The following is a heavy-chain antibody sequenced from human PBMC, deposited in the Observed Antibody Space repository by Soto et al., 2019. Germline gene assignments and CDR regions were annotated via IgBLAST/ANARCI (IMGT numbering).Heavy chain of an antibody. CDR3: ASGGSYFDF. CDR2: ISAYNGNT. CDR1: GSTFPTYA. J-gene: IGHJ4*02. V-gene: IGHV1-18*01. D-gene: IGHD3-16*01. Sequence: ASVKVSCKASGSTFPTYAMRWVRQAPGQGLEWMGWISAYNGNTNYAQKLQGRVTMTTDTSTNTAYMELRSLRSDDTAVYYCASGGSYFDFWGQGTLVTVSS.